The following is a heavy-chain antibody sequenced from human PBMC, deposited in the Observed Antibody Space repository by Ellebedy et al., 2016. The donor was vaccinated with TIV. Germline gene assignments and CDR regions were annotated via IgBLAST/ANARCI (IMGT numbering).Heavy chain of an antibody. CDR2: IYHSGST. D-gene: IGHD6-13*01. V-gene: IGHV4-34*01. Sequence: MPSETLSLTCAVYGGSFSGYYWSWIRQPPGKGLEWIGYIYHSGSTYYNPSLKSRVTISVDRSKNQFSLKLSSVTAADTAVYYCARAAGAAASLIDYWGQGTLVTVSS. J-gene: IGHJ4*02. CDR1: GGSFSGYY. CDR3: ARAAGAAASLIDY.